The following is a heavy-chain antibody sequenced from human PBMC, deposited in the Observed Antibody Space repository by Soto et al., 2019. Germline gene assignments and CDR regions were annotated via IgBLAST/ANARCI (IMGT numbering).Heavy chain of an antibody. CDR1: GGSIKSGDYY. J-gene: IGHJ6*02. CDR3: ARVRAKVLWFGELFNYGMDV. CDR2: IYYSGST. D-gene: IGHD3-10*01. V-gene: IGHV4-30-4*01. Sequence: SETLSLTRTGSGGSIKSGDYYWSWVRQPPGKGLDWIGYIYYSGSTYYNPSLKSRVTISVDTSKNQFSLKLSSVTAADTAVYYCARVRAKVLWFGELFNYGMDVWGQGTTVTVSS.